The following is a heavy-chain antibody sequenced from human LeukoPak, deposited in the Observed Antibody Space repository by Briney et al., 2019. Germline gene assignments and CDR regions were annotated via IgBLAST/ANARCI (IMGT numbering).Heavy chain of an antibody. V-gene: IGHV3-21*01. Sequence: GGSLRVSCAASGFTFSSYSMNWVRRAPGKGLEWVSSIDSSSTYIYSADSVKGRFTISRDNAENSLYLQMNSLRAEDTAVYYCARSGPWLRGGLIDSWGQGTLVTVSS. CDR1: GFTFSSYS. D-gene: IGHD3-10*01. CDR2: IDSSSTYI. J-gene: IGHJ4*02. CDR3: ARSGPWLRGGLIDS.